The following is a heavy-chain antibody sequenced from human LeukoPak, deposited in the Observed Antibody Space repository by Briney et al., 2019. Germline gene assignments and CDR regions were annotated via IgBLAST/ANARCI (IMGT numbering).Heavy chain of an antibody. CDR3: ARNGRVRRVVKGLFEY. Sequence: ASVRVSCKTSGYTFTDYDITWVRQAPGQGLEWMGRVSPYNGNTYYSQRFQDRVTITKDTSTGTAYMDLRNLRTDDTAMYYRARNGRVRRVVKGLFEYWGQGTLVAVSS. D-gene: IGHD3-10*01. V-gene: IGHV1-18*01. CDR1: GYTFTDYD. J-gene: IGHJ4*02. CDR2: VSPYNGNT.